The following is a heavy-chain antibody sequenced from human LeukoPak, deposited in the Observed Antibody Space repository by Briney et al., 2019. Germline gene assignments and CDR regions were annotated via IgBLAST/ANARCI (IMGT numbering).Heavy chain of an antibody. CDR2: INHSGST. Sequence: SETLSLTCAVYGGSFSGYYWSWIRQPPGKGLEWIGEINHSGSTNYNPSLKSRVTISVDTSKNQFSLKLSSVTAADTVVYCCARTKTYAFDIWGQGTMVTVSS. CDR1: GGSFSGYY. CDR3: ARTKTYAFDI. V-gene: IGHV4-34*01. J-gene: IGHJ3*02.